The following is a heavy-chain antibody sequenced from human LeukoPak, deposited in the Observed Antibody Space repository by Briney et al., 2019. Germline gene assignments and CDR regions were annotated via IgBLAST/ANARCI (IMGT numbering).Heavy chain of an antibody. D-gene: IGHD1-26*01. J-gene: IGHJ4*02. CDR1: GFTFSSYW. CDR2: INSDGSST. Sequence: GGSLRLSCAASGFTFSSYWMHWVRQAPGKGLVWVSRINSDGSSTSYADSVKGRFTISRDNAKNTLYLQMNSLRAEDTAVYYCARGPYSGSYYFDYWGQGTLVTVSS. V-gene: IGHV3-74*01. CDR3: ARGPYSGSYYFDY.